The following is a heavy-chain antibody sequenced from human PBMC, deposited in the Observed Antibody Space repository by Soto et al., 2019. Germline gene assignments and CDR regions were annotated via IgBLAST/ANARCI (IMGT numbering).Heavy chain of an antibody. CDR2: FDPEDGET. CDR3: ATSANYYDSSGYSYYFDY. J-gene: IGHJ4*02. CDR1: GYTLTELS. Sequence: GASVKVSCKVSGYTLTELSMHWVRQAPGKGLEWMGGFDPEDGETIYAQKFQGRVTMTEDTSTDTAYMELSSLRSEDTAVYYCATSANYYDSSGYSYYFDYWDQGTLVTVSS. V-gene: IGHV1-24*01. D-gene: IGHD3-22*01.